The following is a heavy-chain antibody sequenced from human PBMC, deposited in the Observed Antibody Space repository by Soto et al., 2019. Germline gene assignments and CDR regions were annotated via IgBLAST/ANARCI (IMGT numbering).Heavy chain of an antibody. CDR1: GGSMGSYF. CDR3: ARGGYSSASTSFYFDY. D-gene: IGHD5-18*01. J-gene: IGHJ4*02. Sequence: PWETLSLTGTVSGGSMGSYFWSWIRHPPGKGLEWIGYIYYSGTTNYNPSLKSRVTVSVDTSKNQFSLKLNSVTASDTAVYYCARGGYSSASTSFYFDYWGQGTLVTVAS. V-gene: IGHV4-59*12. CDR2: IYYSGTT.